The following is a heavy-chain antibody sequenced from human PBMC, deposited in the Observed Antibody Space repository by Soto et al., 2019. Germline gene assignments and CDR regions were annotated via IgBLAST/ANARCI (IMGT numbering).Heavy chain of an antibody. D-gene: IGHD6-13*01. J-gene: IGHJ6*02. Sequence: HGESLKISCKGSGYSFTSYWIGWVRQMPGKGLEWMGIIYPGDSDTRYSPSFQGQVTISADKSISTAYLQWSSLKASDTAMYYCARYSSSWAYYYYGMDVWGQGTTVTVSS. CDR2: IYPGDSDT. CDR3: ARYSSSWAYYYYGMDV. V-gene: IGHV5-51*01. CDR1: GYSFTSYW.